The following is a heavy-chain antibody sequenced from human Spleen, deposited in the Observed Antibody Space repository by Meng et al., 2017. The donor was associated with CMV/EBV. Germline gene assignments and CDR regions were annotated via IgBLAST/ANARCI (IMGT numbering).Heavy chain of an antibody. CDR1: GFTFSSYA. J-gene: IGHJ6*02. D-gene: IGHD2-8*01. Sequence: GESLKISCATSGFTFSSYAMSWVRQAPGKGLEWVSAISGSGGSTYYADSVKGRFTISRDSAKNSLYLQMNSLRAGDTAVYFCARETHRLGGGHCSNGVCYPEDYYYGMDVWGQGTTVTVSS. CDR2: ISGSGGST. V-gene: IGHV3-23*01. CDR3: ARETHRLGGGHCSNGVCYPEDYYYGMDV.